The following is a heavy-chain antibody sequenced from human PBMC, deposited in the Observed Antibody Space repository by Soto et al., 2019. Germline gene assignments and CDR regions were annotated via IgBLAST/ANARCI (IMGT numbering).Heavy chain of an antibody. V-gene: IGHV1-8*01. CDR2: MNPISEMSET. CDR1: GYTFTSHD. D-gene: IGHD3-3*01. Sequence: QVQLVQSGAEVKKPGASVKVSCKASGYTFTSHDIIWVRQAAGQGLEYMGWMNPISEMSETTYLPNFRDRVLLTKDTTLETAYFELSDLRSDDTAVYYCARGATAYYDFWTNPRGDWLHIWGQGTLVTTSS. J-gene: IGHJ5*02. CDR3: ARGATAYYDFWTNPRGDWLHI.